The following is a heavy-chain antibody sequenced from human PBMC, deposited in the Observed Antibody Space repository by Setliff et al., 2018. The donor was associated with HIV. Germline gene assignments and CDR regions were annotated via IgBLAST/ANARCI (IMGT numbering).Heavy chain of an antibody. V-gene: IGHV1-69-2*01. CDR2: VDPQDGET. Sequence: ASVKVSCKASGYTFTDYYIDWVQQAPGGGLEWVGRVDPQDGETKYAEKFRDRVTITADTSIDTAYMESSRLRSEDTALYYCATLGYDVDYWGQGTLVTVSS. D-gene: IGHD2-2*01. CDR1: GYTFTDYY. CDR3: ATLGYDVDY. J-gene: IGHJ4*02.